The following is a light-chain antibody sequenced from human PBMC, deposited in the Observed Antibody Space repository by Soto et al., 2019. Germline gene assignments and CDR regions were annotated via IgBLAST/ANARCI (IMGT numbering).Light chain of an antibody. CDR1: STDIGGYNY. Sequence: QSVLTQPASVSGSPGQSITISCTGTSTDIGGYNYVSWYQQHPGKAPKLLISDVSNRPSGISFRFSGSKSGNTASLTISGLQAGDEADYYCNSCSGGPTQYLFGTGTKVTVL. V-gene: IGLV2-14*01. J-gene: IGLJ1*01. CDR2: DVS. CDR3: NSCSGGPTQYL.